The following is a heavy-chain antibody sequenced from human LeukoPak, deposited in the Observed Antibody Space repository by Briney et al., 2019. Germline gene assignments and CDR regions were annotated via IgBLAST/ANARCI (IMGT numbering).Heavy chain of an antibody. Sequence: GGSLRLSCAASGFTFSSYWTSWVRQAPAKGLEWVANIKQDGSEKYYVDSVKGRFTISGDNAKNSLYLQMNSLRAEDTSVYYCARVLRYWFDPWGQGTLVTVSS. J-gene: IGHJ5*02. CDR2: IKQDGSEK. V-gene: IGHV3-7*01. CDR3: ARVLRYWFDP. D-gene: IGHD3-16*01. CDR1: GFTFSSYW.